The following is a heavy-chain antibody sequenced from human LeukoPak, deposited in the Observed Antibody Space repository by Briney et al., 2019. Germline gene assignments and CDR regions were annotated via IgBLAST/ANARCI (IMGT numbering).Heavy chain of an antibody. J-gene: IGHJ4*02. CDR3: ARGKGSGWTFDY. CDR1: GGSFSGYY. CDR2: INHSGST. Sequence: SETLSLTCAVYGGSFSGYYWTWIRQPPGKGLEWVGEINHSGSTNYNPSLKSRVTISVDTSKNQFSLKLSSVTAADTAVYYCARGKGSGWTFDYWGQGTLVTVSS. D-gene: IGHD6-19*01. V-gene: IGHV4-34*01.